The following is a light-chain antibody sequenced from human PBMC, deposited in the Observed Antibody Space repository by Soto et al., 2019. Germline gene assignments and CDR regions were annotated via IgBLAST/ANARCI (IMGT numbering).Light chain of an antibody. CDR3: QSYDSSLSWV. CDR1: SSNIGAGYD. Sequence: QSVLTQPPSVSGAPGQRVTISCTGSSSNIGAGYDVHWYQQLPGTAPKLLIYRNTNRPSGVPDRFSGSKSGTSASLAITGLQAEDEADYYCQSYDSSLSWVFGGGTQLTVL. J-gene: IGLJ3*02. V-gene: IGLV1-40*01. CDR2: RNT.